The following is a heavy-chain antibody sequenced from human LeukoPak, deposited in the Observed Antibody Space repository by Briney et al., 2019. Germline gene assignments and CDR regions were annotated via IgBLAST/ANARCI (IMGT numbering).Heavy chain of an antibody. V-gene: IGHV1-18*01. CDR2: ISTKNGKA. CDR3: ARDWNCSSSRCDNCLDL. J-gene: IGHJ5*02. CDR1: GYTFTNYG. D-gene: IGHD2-2*01. Sequence: ASVKVSGKASGYTFTNYGISWGRQAPGQGLEWMGWISTKNGKAKYEQKPESRVTLTTDTSTTTTYMELRSLTSDDTALYYCARDWNCSSSRCDNCLDLWGQGALVTVSS.